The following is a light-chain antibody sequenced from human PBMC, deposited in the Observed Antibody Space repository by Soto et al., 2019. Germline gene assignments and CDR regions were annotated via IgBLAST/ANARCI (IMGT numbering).Light chain of an antibody. CDR3: SSYTTGSTL. Sequence: QPALTQPVSGYGSPGQSITISCTGSSSDIGGYNFVSWYQLLPGEAPKLIIYDVSYRPSGVSGRFSGSKSDNTASLTISGLRAEDEADYYCSSYTTGSTLFGTGTKVTVL. V-gene: IGLV2-14*03. J-gene: IGLJ1*01. CDR2: DVS. CDR1: SSDIGGYNF.